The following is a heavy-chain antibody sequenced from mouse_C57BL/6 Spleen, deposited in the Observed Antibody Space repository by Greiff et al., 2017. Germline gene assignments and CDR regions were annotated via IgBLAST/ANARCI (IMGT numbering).Heavy chain of an antibody. J-gene: IGHJ4*01. V-gene: IGHV2-2*01. CDR2: IWSGGST. Sequence: QVQVVESGPGLVQPSQSLSITCTVSGFSLTSYGVHWVRQSPGKGLEWLGVIWSGGSTDYNAAFISRLSISKDNSKSQVFFKMNSLQADDTAIYYCASPYDGYYRYYAMDYWGQGTSVTVSS. CDR3: ASPYDGYYRYYAMDY. CDR1: GFSLTSYG. D-gene: IGHD2-3*01.